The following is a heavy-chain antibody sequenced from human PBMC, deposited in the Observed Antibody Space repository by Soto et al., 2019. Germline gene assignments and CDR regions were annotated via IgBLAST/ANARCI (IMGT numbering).Heavy chain of an antibody. J-gene: IGHJ6*02. CDR1: GFTFSSYA. CDR3: ARSPYCSGGSCSKHYYGMDV. CDR2: ISYDGSNK. Sequence: QVQLVESGGGVVQPGRSLRLSCAASGFTFSSYAMHWVRQAPGKGLEWVAVISYDGSNKYYADSVKGRFTISRDNSKNTLYLQMNSLRAEDTAVHYCARSPYCSGGSCSKHYYGMDVWGQGTTVTVSS. V-gene: IGHV3-30-3*01. D-gene: IGHD2-15*01.